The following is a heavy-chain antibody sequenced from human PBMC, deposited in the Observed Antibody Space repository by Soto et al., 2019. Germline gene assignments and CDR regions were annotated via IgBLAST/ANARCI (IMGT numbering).Heavy chain of an antibody. CDR1: GDSISSYY. J-gene: IGHJ5*02. D-gene: IGHD2-2*01. Sequence: PSETLSLTCTVSGDSISSYYWSWIRQPPGKGLEWIVYIYYSGSTNYNPSLKSRVTISVDTSKNQFSLKLTSVTAADTAMYYCARVWGYCSSTSCRRGWFDPWGQGTLVTVS. CDR3: ARVWGYCSSTSCRRGWFDP. CDR2: IYYSGST. V-gene: IGHV4-59*01.